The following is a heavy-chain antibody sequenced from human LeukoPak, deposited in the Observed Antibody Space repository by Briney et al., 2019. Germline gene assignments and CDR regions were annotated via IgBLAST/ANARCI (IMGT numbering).Heavy chain of an antibody. CDR2: ISGSGGST. CDR1: GFTFSSYA. D-gene: IGHD5-24*01. CDR3: AKGQDRDGYNSPFDY. V-gene: IGHV3-23*01. Sequence: GGSLRLSCAASGFTFSSYAMSWVRQAPGKGLEWVSAISGSGGSTYYADSVKGRFTISRDNSKNTLYLQMNSLRAEDTAVYYCAKGQDRDGYNSPFDYWGQGTLVTVSS. J-gene: IGHJ4*02.